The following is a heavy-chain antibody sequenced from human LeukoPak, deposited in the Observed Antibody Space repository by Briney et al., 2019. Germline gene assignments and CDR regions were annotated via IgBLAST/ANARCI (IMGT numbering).Heavy chain of an antibody. CDR3: ASLDPDIVVVPAAIKATPFDY. Sequence: SETLSLTCTVSGGSISSSSYYWGWIRQPPGKGLEWIGSIYYSGSTYYNPSLKSRVTISVDTSKNQFSLKLSSVTAADTAVYYCASLDPDIVVVPAAIKATPFDYWGQGTLVTVSS. CDR1: GGSISSSSYY. J-gene: IGHJ4*02. CDR2: IYYSGST. V-gene: IGHV4-39*01. D-gene: IGHD2-2*02.